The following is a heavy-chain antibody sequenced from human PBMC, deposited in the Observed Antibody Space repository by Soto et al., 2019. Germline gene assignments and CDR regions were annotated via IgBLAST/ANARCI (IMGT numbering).Heavy chain of an antibody. D-gene: IGHD5-18*01. Sequence: QVQLVQSGAEVKKPESSVKVSCKAPGGTFSTYAISWVRQAPGQGLEWMGGIIPMFGTANYAQRFQDRVTMTADESPNTVHMELSSLRSEDTAVYFCASGIQLWLRRINNGYSGWGQGTLVTVSS. J-gene: IGHJ4*02. CDR2: IIPMFGTA. V-gene: IGHV1-69*12. CDR1: GGTFSTYA. CDR3: ASGIQLWLRRINNGYSG.